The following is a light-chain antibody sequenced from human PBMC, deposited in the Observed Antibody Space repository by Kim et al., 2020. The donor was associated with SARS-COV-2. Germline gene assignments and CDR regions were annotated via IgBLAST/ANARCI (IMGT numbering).Light chain of an antibody. CDR1: QSVGSK. J-gene: IGKJ1*01. CDR3: QQFNNWPRT. CDR2: DAS. Sequence: EIVMTQSPPTLSVSPGERATLSCRASQSVGSKLAWYQQRPGQAPRLLIYDASTRATGIPASFSGSGSGTDFTLTISSLQSADFAVYYCQQFNNWPRTFGQGTKV. V-gene: IGKV3-15*01.